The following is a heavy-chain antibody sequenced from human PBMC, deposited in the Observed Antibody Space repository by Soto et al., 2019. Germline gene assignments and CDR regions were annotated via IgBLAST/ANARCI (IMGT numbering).Heavy chain of an antibody. V-gene: IGHV4-30-4*01. CDR1: GASVSSVNYY. D-gene: IGHD3-3*01. CDR2: IYYSGGS. Sequence: QVLLQESGPGLVRPSQTLSLTCTVSGASVSSVNYYWTWIRQPPGRGLEWIGYIYYSGGSHYNPSLKIRVSISIDASQHHFSLNLASVTAADTAVYYCARVQFWSGSPGFDYWGQGTLVTVS. CDR3: ARVQFWSGSPGFDY. J-gene: IGHJ4*02.